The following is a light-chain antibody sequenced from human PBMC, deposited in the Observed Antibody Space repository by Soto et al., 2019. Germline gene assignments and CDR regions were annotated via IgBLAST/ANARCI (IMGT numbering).Light chain of an antibody. J-gene: IGKJ4*01. CDR2: GAS. CDR3: QHYTNWPLT. Sequence: EIVMTQSPATLSVSPGERATLSCRASQSVSSNLAWYQQKPGQAPRLLIYGASTRATGIPARFSGSGSGTEFTLTISSLQSEDFAVSYCQHYTNWPLTFVGGTKV. CDR1: QSVSSN. V-gene: IGKV3-15*01.